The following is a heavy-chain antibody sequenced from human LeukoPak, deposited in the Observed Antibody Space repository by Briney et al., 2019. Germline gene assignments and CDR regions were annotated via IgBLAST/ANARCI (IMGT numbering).Heavy chain of an antibody. CDR3: ARGGVVVAAIDAFDI. J-gene: IGHJ3*02. CDR2: IYSGGST. Sequence: GGSLRLSCAASGFTVSSNFMSWVRQAPGKGLEWVSLIYSGGSTYYADSVKGRSTISRDISKNTLFLQLNSLRAEDTAVYYCARGGVVVAAIDAFDIWGQGTLVTVSS. D-gene: IGHD2-15*01. V-gene: IGHV3-66*01. CDR1: GFTVSSNF.